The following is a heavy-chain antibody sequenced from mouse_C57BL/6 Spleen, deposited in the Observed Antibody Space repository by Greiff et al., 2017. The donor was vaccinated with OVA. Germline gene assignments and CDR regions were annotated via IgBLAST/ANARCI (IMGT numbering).Heavy chain of an antibody. V-gene: IGHV5-17*01. Sequence: EVKLQESGGGLVKPGGSLKLSCAASGFTFSDYGMHWVRQAPEKGLEWVAYISSGSSTIYYADTVTGRFTISRDNAKNTLFLQMTSLRSEDTAMYYCAITTVVNYFDYWGQGTTLTVSS. J-gene: IGHJ2*01. CDR3: AITTVVNYFDY. CDR2: ISSGSSTI. CDR1: GFTFSDYG. D-gene: IGHD1-1*01.